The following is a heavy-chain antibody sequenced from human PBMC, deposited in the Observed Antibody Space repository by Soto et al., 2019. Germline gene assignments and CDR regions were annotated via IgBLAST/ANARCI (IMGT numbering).Heavy chain of an antibody. CDR3: ARGQARAMVEFDY. V-gene: IGHV5-51*01. CDR1: GYSFTSYW. CDR2: IYPGDSDT. Sequence: PGESLKISCKGSGYSFTSYWIGWVRQMPGKGLEWMGIIYPGDSDTRYSPSFQGQVTISADKSISTAYLQWSSLKASETAMHYCARGQARAMVEFDYWGQGTLVTVSS. D-gene: IGHD5-18*01. J-gene: IGHJ4*02.